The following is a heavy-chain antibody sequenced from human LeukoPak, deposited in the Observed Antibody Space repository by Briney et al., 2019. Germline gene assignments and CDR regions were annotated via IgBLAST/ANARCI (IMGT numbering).Heavy chain of an antibody. J-gene: IGHJ4*02. CDR1: GGSISSYY. Sequence: PSETLSLTCTVSGGSISSYYWSWIRQPPGKGLEWIGYIYYSGSTNYNPSLKGRVTISVDTSKNQFSLKLSSVTAADTAVYYCARIASTYQLLYYFDYWGQGTLVTVSS. V-gene: IGHV4-59*01. CDR2: IYYSGST. CDR3: ARIASTYQLLYYFDY. D-gene: IGHD2-2*01.